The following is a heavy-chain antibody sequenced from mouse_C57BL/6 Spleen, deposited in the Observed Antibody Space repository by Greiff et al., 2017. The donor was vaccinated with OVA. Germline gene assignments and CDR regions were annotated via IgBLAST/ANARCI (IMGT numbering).Heavy chain of an antibody. CDR3: ARITTVVGSRAWFAY. Sequence: VKLQESGAELARPGASVKLSCKASGYTFTSYGISWVKQRTGQGLEWIGEIYPRSGNTYYNEKFKGKATLTADKSSSTAYMELRSLTSEDSAVYFCARITTVVGSRAWFAYWGQGTLVTVSA. J-gene: IGHJ3*01. CDR1: GYTFTSYG. D-gene: IGHD1-1*01. V-gene: IGHV1-81*01. CDR2: IYPRSGNT.